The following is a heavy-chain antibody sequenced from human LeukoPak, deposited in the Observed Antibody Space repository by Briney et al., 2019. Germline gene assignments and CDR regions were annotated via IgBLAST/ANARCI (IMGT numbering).Heavy chain of an antibody. CDR2: IYRGGRT. CDR1: GFTVSSNY. D-gene: IGHD3-10*01. CDR3: ASGTMVRGVIFDY. Sequence: GGSLRLSCAASGFTVSSNYMSWVRQAPGKGLEWVSDIYRGGRTYYADSVKGRFTISRDNSKNTLYLQMNSMRAEDTAVYYCASGTMVRGVIFDYWGQGTLVTVSS. V-gene: IGHV3-66*01. J-gene: IGHJ4*02.